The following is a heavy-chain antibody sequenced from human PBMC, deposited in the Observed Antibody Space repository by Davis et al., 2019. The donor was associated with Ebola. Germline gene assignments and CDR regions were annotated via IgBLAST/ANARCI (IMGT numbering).Heavy chain of an antibody. Sequence: SETLSLTCSVSGASVSTGIDYWTWVRQPPGKGLEWLGYVYYTGSTSSNPSLKSRVTISADKSKNQFSLKLSSVTAADTAVYYCVRSDPLFWFDPWGQGILVTVSS. V-gene: IGHV4-61*01. CDR1: GASVSTGIDY. CDR2: VYYTGST. CDR3: VRSDPLFWFDP. J-gene: IGHJ5*02.